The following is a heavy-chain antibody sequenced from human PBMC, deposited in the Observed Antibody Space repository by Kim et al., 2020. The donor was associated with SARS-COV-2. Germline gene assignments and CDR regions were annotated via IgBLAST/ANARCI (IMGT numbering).Heavy chain of an antibody. D-gene: IGHD2-15*01. CDR3: ARAARESWWGRFNWFDP. J-gene: IGHJ5*02. CDR1: GGSISSSSYY. V-gene: IGHV4-39*01. CDR2: IYYSGST. Sequence: SQTLSLTCTVSGGSISSSSYYWGWIRPPPGKGLEWIGSIYYSGSTYYNPSLKSRVTISVDTSKNQFSLKLSSVTAADTAVYYCARAARESWWGRFNWFDPWGQGTLVTVSS.